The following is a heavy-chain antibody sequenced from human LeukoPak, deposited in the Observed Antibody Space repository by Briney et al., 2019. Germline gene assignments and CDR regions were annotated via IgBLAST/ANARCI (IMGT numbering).Heavy chain of an antibody. V-gene: IGHV4-34*01. J-gene: IGHJ6*02. CDR2: INHSGST. CDR1: GGSFTGYY. D-gene: IGHD6-13*01. CDR3: ARGYSSNWSYYYYGMDV. Sequence: PETLSLTCAVYGGSFTGYYSSWVRQPPGEGREWVGEINHSGSTNHKPSLKSRVTISVDTSKNQFSLKLSSVTAADTAVYYCARGYSSNWSYYYYGMDVWGQGTTVTVSS.